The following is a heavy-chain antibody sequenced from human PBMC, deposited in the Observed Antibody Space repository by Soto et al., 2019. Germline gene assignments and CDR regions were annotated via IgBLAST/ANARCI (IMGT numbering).Heavy chain of an antibody. V-gene: IGHV4-30-4*01. CDR1: GGSISSGDYY. D-gene: IGHD7-27*01. CDR3: ARSRPSVIMGISKPLDY. Sequence: PSETLSLTCTVSGGSISSGDYYWSWIRQPPGKGLEWIGYIYYSGSTYYNPSLKSRVTISVDTSKNQFSLKLSSVTAADTAVYYCARSRPSVIMGISKPLDYWGQGTLVTVSS. CDR2: IYYSGST. J-gene: IGHJ4*02.